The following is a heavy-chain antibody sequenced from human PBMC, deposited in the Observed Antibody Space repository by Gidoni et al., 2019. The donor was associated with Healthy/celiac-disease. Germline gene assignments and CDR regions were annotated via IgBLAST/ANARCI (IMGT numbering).Heavy chain of an antibody. CDR3: ARTYCSGGSCYFDY. CDR2: IDWDDDK. Sequence: QVTLKESGPALVKPTQTLTLTCTFSGFSLSTSGMRVSWIRQPPGKALEWLARIDWDDDKFYSTSLKTSLTISKDTSKNQVVLTMTNMDPVDTATYYCARTYCSGGSCYFDYWGQGTLVTVSS. D-gene: IGHD2-15*01. J-gene: IGHJ4*02. CDR1: GFSLSTSGMR. V-gene: IGHV2-70*04.